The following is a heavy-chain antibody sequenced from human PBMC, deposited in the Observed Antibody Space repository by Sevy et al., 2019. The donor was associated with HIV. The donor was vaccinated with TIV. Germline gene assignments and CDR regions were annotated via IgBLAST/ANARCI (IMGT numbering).Heavy chain of an antibody. Sequence: GGSLRLSCAASGFPFSNFAMSWVRQAPGKGLEWVSTLIGGGSRTYYADSVTGRFIISRDNSRKTPYLQMNSLRAEDTAIYYCAKRRVQSGLSGGGANYGMDVCGRGTTVTVSS. D-gene: IGHD2-8*02. CDR3: AKRRVQSGLSGGGANYGMDV. J-gene: IGHJ6*02. V-gene: IGHV3-23*01. CDR1: GFPFSNFA. CDR2: LIGGGSRT.